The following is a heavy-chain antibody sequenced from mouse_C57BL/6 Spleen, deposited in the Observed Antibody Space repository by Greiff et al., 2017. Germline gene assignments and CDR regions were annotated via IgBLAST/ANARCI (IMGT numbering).Heavy chain of an antibody. J-gene: IGHJ4*01. V-gene: IGHV1-61*01. Sequence: VQLQQPGAELVRPGSSVKLSCKASGYTFTSYWMDWVKQSPGQGLEWIGNIYPSDSETHYNQKFKDKATLTVDKSSSTAYMQLSSLTSEDSAVYYCARERREIYCAMDYWGQGTSVTVSS. CDR2: IYPSDSET. CDR1: GYTFTSYW. CDR3: ARERREIYCAMDY. D-gene: IGHD2-12*01.